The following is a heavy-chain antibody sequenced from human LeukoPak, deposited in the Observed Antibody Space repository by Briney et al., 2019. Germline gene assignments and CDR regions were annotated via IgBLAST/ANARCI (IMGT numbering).Heavy chain of an antibody. J-gene: IGHJ6*03. Sequence: GASVKVSCKASGGTFSSYAISWVRQAPGQGLEWMGRITPILGIANYAQKFQGRVTITADKSTSTAYMELSSLRSEDTAVYYCARSRYFYGAGRDYKSSEDYYMDVWGKGTTVTVSS. CDR2: ITPILGIA. D-gene: IGHD3-10*01. V-gene: IGHV1-69*04. CDR1: GGTFSSYA. CDR3: ARSRYFYGAGRDYKSSEDYYMDV.